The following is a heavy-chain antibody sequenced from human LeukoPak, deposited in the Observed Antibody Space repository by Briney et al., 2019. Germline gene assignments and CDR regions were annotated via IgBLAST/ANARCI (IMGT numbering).Heavy chain of an antibody. CDR1: GFTFSSYA. CDR3: ATGSVRYSASWYSQEGDY. CDR2: ISGSGGST. D-gene: IGHD6-13*01. J-gene: IGHJ4*02. Sequence: GGSLRLSCAASGFTFSSYAMTWVRQAPGKGLEWVSSISGSGGSTYYADSVKGRFTISRDNPKNRLYLQMNSLRAEDTAVYYCATGSVRYSASWYSQEGDYWGQGTLVTVSS. V-gene: IGHV3-23*01.